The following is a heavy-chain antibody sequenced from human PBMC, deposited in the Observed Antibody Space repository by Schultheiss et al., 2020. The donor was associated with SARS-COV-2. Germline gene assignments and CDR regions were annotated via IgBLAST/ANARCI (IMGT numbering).Heavy chain of an antibody. D-gene: IGHD2-8*02. Sequence: GGSLRLSCAASGFTFSTHSMNWFRQVPGKGLMWVSHITNDGRNTNYADSVEGRFTVSRDNAKNTLYLQMSSLRAEDTAVYYCCDGYCTATNCLRTWGLGIPVTVSS. CDR1: GFTFSTHS. V-gene: IGHV3-74*01. CDR3: CDGYCTATNCLRT. CDR2: ITNDGRNT. J-gene: IGHJ5*02.